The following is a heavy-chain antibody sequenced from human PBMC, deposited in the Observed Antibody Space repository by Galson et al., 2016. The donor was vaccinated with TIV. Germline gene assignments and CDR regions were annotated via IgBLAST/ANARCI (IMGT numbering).Heavy chain of an antibody. J-gene: IGHJ6*02. CDR2: VYYTGST. Sequence: SETLSLTCSVSDGYITNYYWTWIRQPPGKGLEWIGNVYYTGSTDYNPSLKSRVTVSVDISNNQFSLKLSSVTAADTDVYYCSRLYPCFWGCAQCYYHGVDIWGHGTTVTVSS. V-gene: IGHV4-59*01. CDR1: DGYITNYY. D-gene: IGHD7-27*01. CDR3: SRLYPCFWGCAQCYYHGVDI.